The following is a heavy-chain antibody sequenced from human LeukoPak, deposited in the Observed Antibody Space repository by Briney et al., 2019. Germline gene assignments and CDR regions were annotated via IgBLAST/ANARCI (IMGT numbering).Heavy chain of an antibody. CDR3: ARDPSSAIMRTAFDY. D-gene: IGHD6-19*01. CDR1: GFTFSSYR. V-gene: IGHV3-74*01. J-gene: IGHJ4*02. Sequence: PGGSLRLSCAASGFTFSSYRMHRVRQAPGKGLVWVSRINSDGSSTSYADSVKGRFTISRDNAKNTLYLQMNSLRAEDTAVYYCARDPSSAIMRTAFDYWGQGTLVTVSS. CDR2: INSDGSST.